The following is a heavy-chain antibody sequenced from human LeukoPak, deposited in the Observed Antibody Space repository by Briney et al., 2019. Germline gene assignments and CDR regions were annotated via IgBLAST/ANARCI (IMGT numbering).Heavy chain of an antibody. D-gene: IGHD3-16*01. Sequence: GASVKVSCKASGYTFTSYGISWVRQAPGQGLEWMGWISAYNGNTSYAQKLQGRVTMTTDTSTSTAYMELRSLRSDDTAMYYCARAIRVMITFGGVSPYGMDVWGQGTTVTVSS. V-gene: IGHV1-18*01. CDR1: GYTFTSYG. CDR3: ARAIRVMITFGGVSPYGMDV. CDR2: ISAYNGNT. J-gene: IGHJ6*02.